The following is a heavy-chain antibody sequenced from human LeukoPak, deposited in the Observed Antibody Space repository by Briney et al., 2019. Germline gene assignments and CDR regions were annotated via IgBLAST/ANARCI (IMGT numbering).Heavy chain of an antibody. CDR3: AAPGLYSYGYGLDY. D-gene: IGHD5-18*01. Sequence: SETLSLTCAVYGGSFSGYYWSWIRQPPGKGLEWIGEINHSGSTNYNPSLKSRVTISVDTSKNQFSLKLSSVTAADTAAYYCAAPGLYSYGYGLDYWGQGTLVTVSS. J-gene: IGHJ4*02. V-gene: IGHV4-34*01. CDR2: INHSGST. CDR1: GGSFSGYY.